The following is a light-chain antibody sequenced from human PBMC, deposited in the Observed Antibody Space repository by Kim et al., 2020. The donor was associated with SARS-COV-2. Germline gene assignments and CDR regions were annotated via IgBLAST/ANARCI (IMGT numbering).Light chain of an antibody. CDR3: QQYDNWPPVT. V-gene: IGKV3-15*01. Sequence: EIVMTQSPATLSVSPGERANLSCRASQSVRSNLAWYQRKPGQALRLLIYGASTRVTGIPARFSGSGSGTEFTLTISSLQSEDFAVYYCQQYDNWPPVTFGQGKRLEIK. CDR2: GAS. J-gene: IGKJ5*01. CDR1: QSVRSN.